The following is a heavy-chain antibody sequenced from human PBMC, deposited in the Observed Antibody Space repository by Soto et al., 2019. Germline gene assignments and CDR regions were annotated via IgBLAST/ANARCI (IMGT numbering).Heavy chain of an antibody. Sequence: EVQLVESGGGLVKPGGSLRLSCAASGFTFSSYSMNWVRQAPGKGLEWVSSISSSSSYIYNADSVKGRFTISRDNAKNSLSLQMNSLRGEATAVYYCASFDSSDAFDIWGQGTMVTVSS. J-gene: IGHJ3*02. D-gene: IGHD3-9*01. CDR3: ASFDSSDAFDI. CDR2: ISSSSSYI. CDR1: GFTFSSYS. V-gene: IGHV3-21*01.